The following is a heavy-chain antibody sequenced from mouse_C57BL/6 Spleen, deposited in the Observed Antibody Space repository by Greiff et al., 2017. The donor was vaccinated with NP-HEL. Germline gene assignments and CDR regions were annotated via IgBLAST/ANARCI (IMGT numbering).Heavy chain of an antibody. V-gene: IGHV5-9*01. D-gene: IGHD2-10*01. J-gene: IGHJ3*01. Sequence: EVQLMESGGGLVKPGGSLKLSCAASGFTFSSYTMSWVRQTPEKRLEWVATISGGGGNTYYPDSVKGRFTISRDNAKNTLYLQMSSLRSEDTALYYCARQRGSYYGNYGFAYWGQGTLVTVSA. CDR1: GFTFSSYT. CDR3: ARQRGSYYGNYGFAY. CDR2: ISGGGGNT.